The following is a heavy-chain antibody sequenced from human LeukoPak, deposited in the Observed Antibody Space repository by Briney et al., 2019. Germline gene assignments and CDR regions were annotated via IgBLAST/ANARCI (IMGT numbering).Heavy chain of an antibody. J-gene: IGHJ4*02. Sequence: SETLSLTCTVSGASISSYYWTWIRQAAGKGLEWIGRIYTSGSTNYNPSLKSRVAMSVDTSKNQFSLKLSSVTAADTAVYYCARLSADSSSSRGFDYWGQGTLVTVSS. D-gene: IGHD2-2*01. CDR1: GASISSYY. CDR3: ARLSADSSSSRGFDY. CDR2: IYTSGST. V-gene: IGHV4-4*07.